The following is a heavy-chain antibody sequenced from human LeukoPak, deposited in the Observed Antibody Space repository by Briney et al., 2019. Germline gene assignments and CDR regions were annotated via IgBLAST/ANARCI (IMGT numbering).Heavy chain of an antibody. CDR3: AGGRRSSSWPYPFDY. CDR2: INHSGST. V-gene: IGHV4-34*01. D-gene: IGHD6-13*01. CDR1: GGSFSGYY. Sequence: PSETLSLTCAVYGGSFSGYYWSWIRQPPGKGLEWIGEINHSGSTNYNPSLKSRVTISVDTSKNQFSLKLSSVTAADTAVYYCAGGRRSSSWPYPFDYWGQGTLVTVSS. J-gene: IGHJ4*02.